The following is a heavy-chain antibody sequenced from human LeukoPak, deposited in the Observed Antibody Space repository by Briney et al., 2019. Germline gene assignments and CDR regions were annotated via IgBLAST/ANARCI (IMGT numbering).Heavy chain of an antibody. J-gene: IGHJ3*02. Sequence: PSETLSLTCAVSGGSISSRYWWSWARQPPGKGLEWIGEIYHSGSTNDNPSLKSRVTISVDKSKNHFSLKLSFVTAADTAVYFCASRHDSSHYKAFDIWGQGTMVTVSS. CDR1: GGSISSRYW. CDR3: ASRHDSSHYKAFDI. D-gene: IGHD4-11*01. CDR2: IYHSGST. V-gene: IGHV4-4*02.